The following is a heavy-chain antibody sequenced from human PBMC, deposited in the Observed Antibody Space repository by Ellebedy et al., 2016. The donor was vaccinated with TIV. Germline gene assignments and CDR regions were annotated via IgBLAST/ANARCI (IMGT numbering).Heavy chain of an antibody. D-gene: IGHD6-13*01. CDR1: GFTFSNYW. CDR2: IKQDGSEK. Sequence: PGGSLRLSCAASGFTFSNYWMSWVRQAPGKGLEWVANIKQDGSEKYYVDSVKGRFTISRDNAKNSLYLQMNSLRAEDTAVYYCARRGLAAGGTLLYYWGQGTLVTVSS. J-gene: IGHJ4*02. CDR3: ARRGLAAGGTLLYY. V-gene: IGHV3-7*03.